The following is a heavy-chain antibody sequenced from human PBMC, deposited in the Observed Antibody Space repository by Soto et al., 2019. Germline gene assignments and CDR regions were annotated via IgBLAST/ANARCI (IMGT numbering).Heavy chain of an antibody. CDR1: GFTVSSNY. D-gene: IGHD3-22*01. CDR3: ARFPMGDSSGYYYFDY. CDR2: IYSGGST. Sequence: GGSLRLSCAASGFTVSSNYMSWVRQAPGKGLEWVSVIYSGGSTYYADSVKGRFTISRDNSKNTLYLQMNSLRAEDTAVYYCARFPMGDSSGYYYFDYWGQGTLVTVSS. J-gene: IGHJ4*02. V-gene: IGHV3-53*01.